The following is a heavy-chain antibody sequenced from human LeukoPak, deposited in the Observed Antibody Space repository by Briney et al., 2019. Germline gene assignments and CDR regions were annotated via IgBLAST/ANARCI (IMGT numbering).Heavy chain of an antibody. CDR2: INPNSGGT. CDR1: GGTFSSYT. CDR3: ARVTHYYDSSGYYGY. Sequence: ASVKVSCKXSGGTFSSYTISWVRQAPGQGLEWMGWINPNSGGTNYAQKFQGRVTMTRDTSISTAYMELSRLRSDDTAVYYCARVTHYYDSSGYYGYWGQGTLVTVSS. J-gene: IGHJ4*02. D-gene: IGHD3-22*01. V-gene: IGHV1-2*02.